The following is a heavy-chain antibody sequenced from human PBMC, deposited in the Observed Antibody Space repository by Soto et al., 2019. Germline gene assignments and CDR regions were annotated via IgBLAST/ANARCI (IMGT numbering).Heavy chain of an antibody. CDR2: INPNSVGT. V-gene: IGHV1-2*02. Sequence: GASVKVSCKASGYTFTGHYMHWVRQPPGQGLEWMGWINPNSVGTNYAQKFQGRVTMTRDTSISTAYMELSRLRSDDTAVYYCAREPMVRAAHGFDIWGQGTMVTVS. CDR1: GYTFTGHY. CDR3: AREPMVRAAHGFDI. D-gene: IGHD3-10*01. J-gene: IGHJ3*02.